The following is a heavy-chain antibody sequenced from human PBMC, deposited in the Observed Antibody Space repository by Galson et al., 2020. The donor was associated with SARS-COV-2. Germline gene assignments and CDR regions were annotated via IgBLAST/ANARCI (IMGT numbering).Heavy chain of an antibody. D-gene: IGHD5-12*01. CDR1: GGSISSGGYS. Sequence: TLSLTCAVSGGSISSGGYSWSWIRQPPGKGLEWIGYIYHSGSTYYNPSLKSRVTISVDRSKNQFSLKLSSVTAADTAVYYCARYHQWLRYLDYWGQGTLVTVSS. CDR2: IYHSGST. CDR3: ARYHQWLRYLDY. V-gene: IGHV4-30-2*01. J-gene: IGHJ4*02.